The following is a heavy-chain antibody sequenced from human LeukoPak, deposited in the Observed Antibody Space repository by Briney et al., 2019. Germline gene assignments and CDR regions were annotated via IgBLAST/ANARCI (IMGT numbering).Heavy chain of an antibody. CDR1: GYTLTELS. Sequence: ASVKVSCKVSGYTLTELSMHWVRQAPGKGLEWMGGFDPEDGETIYAQKFQGRVTMTEDTSTDTAYMELSSLRSEDTAVYYCARDQRGVVVPAADGNWFDPWGQGTLVTVSS. CDR2: FDPEDGET. CDR3: ARDQRGVVVPAADGNWFDP. J-gene: IGHJ5*02. D-gene: IGHD2-2*01. V-gene: IGHV1-24*01.